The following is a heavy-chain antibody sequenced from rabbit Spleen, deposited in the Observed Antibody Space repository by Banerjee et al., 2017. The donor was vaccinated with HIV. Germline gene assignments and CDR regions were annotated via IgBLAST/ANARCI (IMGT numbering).Heavy chain of an antibody. J-gene: IGHJ4*01. D-gene: IGHD7-1*01. CDR3: ARSLIDYRVYNL. Sequence: EESGGDLVKPEGSLTLTCTASGFSFSSSYWICWVRQAPGKGLEWSACIYTGSTGSTAYASWAKGRFTIFKASSTTVTLQLTSLTAADTATYFCARSLIDYRVYNLWGPGTLVTVS. CDR2: IYTGSTGST. CDR1: GFSFSSSYW. V-gene: IGHV1S45*01.